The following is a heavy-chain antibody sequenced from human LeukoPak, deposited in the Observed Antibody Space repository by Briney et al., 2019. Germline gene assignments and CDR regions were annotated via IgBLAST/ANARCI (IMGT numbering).Heavy chain of an antibody. CDR1: GYPFSAHF. CDR2: IDTTTGNP. CDR3: VRGTPTPGMDY. J-gene: IGHJ4*02. Sequence: ASVKVSCKASGYPFSAHFLNWVRQAPGQGLEWMGNIDTTTGNPRYAQDFTGRFVFSLDSSVSTAYLQITSLKADDTAAYYCVRGTPTPGMDYWGQGTQVTVSS. D-gene: IGHD3-10*01. V-gene: IGHV7-4-1*02.